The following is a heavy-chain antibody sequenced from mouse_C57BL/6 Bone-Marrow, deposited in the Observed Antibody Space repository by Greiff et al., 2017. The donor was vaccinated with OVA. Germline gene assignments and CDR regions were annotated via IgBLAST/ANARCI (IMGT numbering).Heavy chain of an antibody. V-gene: IGHV1-50*01. J-gene: IGHJ3*01. D-gene: IGHD4-1*01. CDR2: IDPSDSYT. CDR1: GYTFTSYW. Sequence: QVQLQQPGAELVKPGASVKLSCKASGYTFTSYWMQWVKQRPGQGLEWIGEIDPSDSYTNYNQKFKGKATLTVDTSSSTAYMQLSSLTSEHSAVYYCAITGTFAYWGQGTLVTVSA. CDR3: AITGTFAY.